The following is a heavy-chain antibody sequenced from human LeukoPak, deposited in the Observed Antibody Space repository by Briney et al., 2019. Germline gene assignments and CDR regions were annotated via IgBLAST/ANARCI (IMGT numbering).Heavy chain of an antibody. J-gene: IGHJ4*02. CDR3: AGDYASDY. CDR2: ISRSGDNI. CDR1: GFTFSRYE. D-gene: IGHD3-10*01. V-gene: IGHV3-48*03. Sequence: PGGSLRLSCAASGFTFSRYEMNWVRQAPGKGLEWVSYISRSGDNIYFADSVKGRFTISRDNAKNSLYLQMSSLRAEDTAVYYCAGDYASDYWGQGTLVTVSS.